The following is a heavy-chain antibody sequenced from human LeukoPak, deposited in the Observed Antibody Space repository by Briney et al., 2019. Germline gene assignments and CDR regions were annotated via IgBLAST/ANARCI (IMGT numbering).Heavy chain of an antibody. CDR2: IYHSGST. CDR1: GGSISSGYY. CDR3: AKPSYSYGSAPYYYYYYMDV. V-gene: IGHV4-38-2*01. D-gene: IGHD5-18*01. J-gene: IGHJ6*03. Sequence: SGTLSLTCAVSGGSISSGYYWGWIRQPPGKGLEWIGSIYHSGSTYYNPSLKSRVTISVDTSKNQFSLKLSSVTAADTAVYYCAKPSYSYGSAPYYYYYYMDVWGKGTTVTVSS.